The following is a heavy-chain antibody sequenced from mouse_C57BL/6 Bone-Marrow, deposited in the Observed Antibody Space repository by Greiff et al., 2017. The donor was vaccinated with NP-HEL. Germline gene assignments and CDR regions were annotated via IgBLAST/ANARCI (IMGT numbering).Heavy chain of an antibody. CDR2: IWTGGGT. CDR3: DSFYYDYDVWWFDV. J-gene: IGHJ1*03. Sequence: QVQLKESGPGLVAPSQSLSITCTVPGFSLTSYAISWVRQPPGKGLEWLGVIWTGGGTNYNSAPKSRLSISKDNSKSQVFLKMNSLRTDETARYYSDSFYYDYDVWWFDVWGTGTTVTVSS. D-gene: IGHD2-4*01. CDR1: GFSLTSYA. V-gene: IGHV2-9-1*01.